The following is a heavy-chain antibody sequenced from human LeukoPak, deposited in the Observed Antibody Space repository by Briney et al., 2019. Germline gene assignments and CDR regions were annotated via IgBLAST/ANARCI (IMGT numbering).Heavy chain of an antibody. Sequence: ASVKVSCKASGYTFTSHYMRWVRQAPGQGLEWVGYINPNGGGTTYAQKFQGRVTMTRDTPTSTVYMELSSLRSEDTAVYYCARDSGYSSSWYATWGQGTLVTVSS. CDR3: ARDSGYSSSWYAT. CDR2: INPNGGGT. V-gene: IGHV1-46*01. D-gene: IGHD6-13*01. CDR1: GYTFTSHY. J-gene: IGHJ5*02.